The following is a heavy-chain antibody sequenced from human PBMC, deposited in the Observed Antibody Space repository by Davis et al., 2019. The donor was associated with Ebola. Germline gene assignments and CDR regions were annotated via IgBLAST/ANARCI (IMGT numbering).Heavy chain of an antibody. CDR1: GYSFTNYW. Sequence: GESLKISCKASGYSFTNYWIAWVPQMPGKGLEWLGSIYPGDSDIRDSPSFQGLVTISADKSISTAYLQWSSLKASDTAMYYCARQNGGSWTTRFDPWGQGTLVTVSS. V-gene: IGHV5-51*01. CDR3: ARQNGGSWTTRFDP. D-gene: IGHD2-15*01. CDR2: IYPGDSDI. J-gene: IGHJ5*02.